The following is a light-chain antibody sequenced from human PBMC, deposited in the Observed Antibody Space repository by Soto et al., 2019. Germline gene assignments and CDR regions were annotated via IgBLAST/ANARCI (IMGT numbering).Light chain of an antibody. J-gene: IGKJ1*01. CDR1: RNISDW. V-gene: IGKV1-5*01. Sequence: DIQMTQSPSALSASVGDTVTISCRASRNISDWLAWYQQKPGKAPDLLISDASDLRSGVPSRFSGSGSGAEFTLTITSLQPEDSATYYCRQYASYSWAFGQGTKVEI. CDR3: RQYASYSWA. CDR2: DAS.